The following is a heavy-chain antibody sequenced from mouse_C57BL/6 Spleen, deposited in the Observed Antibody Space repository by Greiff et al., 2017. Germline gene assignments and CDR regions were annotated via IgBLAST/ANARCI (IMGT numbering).Heavy chain of an antibody. D-gene: IGHD2-4*01. CDR2: IDPSDSYT. CDR1: GYTFTSYW. CDR3: ARPAYDYDKGFGYAMDD. Sequence: QVQLQQSGAELVKPGASVKLSCKASGYTFTSYWMQWVKQRPGQGLEWIGEIDPSDSYTNYNQKFKGKATLTVDTSSSTAYMQLISLTSEDSAVYYCARPAYDYDKGFGYAMDDWGQGTSVTVSS. V-gene: IGHV1-50*01. J-gene: IGHJ4*01.